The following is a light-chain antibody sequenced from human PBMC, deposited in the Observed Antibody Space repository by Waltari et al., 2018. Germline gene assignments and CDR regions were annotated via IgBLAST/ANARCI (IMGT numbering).Light chain of an antibody. V-gene: IGKV1-5*03. CDR2: RTT. Sequence: DIQVTQSPSTLSASVGDRITITFRASQSIRNQLAWYQQRPGKAPRFLIHRTTTLESGVPSRFSGSGSGTEFTLTISSLQPDDFATYYCQQYYTYPFTFGPGTKVDLQ. J-gene: IGKJ3*01. CDR1: QSIRNQ. CDR3: QQYYTYPFT.